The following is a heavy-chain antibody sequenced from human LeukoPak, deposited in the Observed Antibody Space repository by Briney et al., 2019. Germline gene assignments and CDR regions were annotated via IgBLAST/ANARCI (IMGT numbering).Heavy chain of an antibody. CDR3: ARVDCSGGSCYDPGELGY. J-gene: IGHJ4*02. V-gene: IGHV3-30*02. CDR1: GFSFRSSA. D-gene: IGHD2-15*01. CDR2: MRSDGSDE. Sequence: GGSLRLSCAASGFSFRSSAMHWVRQAPGKGLEWMAFMRSDGSDEHYADSVKGRFTISRDNSKNTLYLQMNSLRAEDTAVYYCARVDCSGGSCYDPGELGYWGQGTLVTVSS.